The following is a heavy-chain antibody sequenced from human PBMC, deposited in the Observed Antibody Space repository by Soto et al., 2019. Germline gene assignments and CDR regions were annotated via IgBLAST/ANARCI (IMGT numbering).Heavy chain of an antibody. CDR2: IWYDGSLK. V-gene: IGHV3-33*01. D-gene: IGHD5-18*01. CDR3: ARARGYTYGPPTY. J-gene: IGHJ4*02. Sequence: QVQLVESGGGVVQPGRSLRLSCAASGFTFNTYGMHWVGQAPGKGLEWVAVIWYDGSLKYYADSVKGRFTISRDNSKNTLYLQINSLRAEDTAVYYCARARGYTYGPPTYWGQGTLVTVSS. CDR1: GFTFNTYG.